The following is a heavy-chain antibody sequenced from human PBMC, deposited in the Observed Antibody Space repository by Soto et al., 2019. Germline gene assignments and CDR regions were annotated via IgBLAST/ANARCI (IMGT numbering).Heavy chain of an antibody. CDR1: GFSLANYP. CDR3: AKGPHTNVGWPYYFES. CDR2: SSPRGDTI. J-gene: IGHJ4*02. D-gene: IGHD6-19*01. V-gene: IGHV3-48*02. Sequence: SGGSLRLSCVASGFSLANYPMNWVRQTPGKGLEWISYSSPRGDTIYYADSVEGRFTISRDNARNSLSLHMSSPRDEDSALYYCAKGPHTNVGWPYYFESWGQGVPVTVSS.